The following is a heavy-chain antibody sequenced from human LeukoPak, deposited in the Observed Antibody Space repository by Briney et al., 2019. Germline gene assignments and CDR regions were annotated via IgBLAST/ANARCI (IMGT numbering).Heavy chain of an antibody. J-gene: IGHJ6*03. CDR1: GYTFTSYG. CDR3: ARAQRKGYYYYMDV. D-gene: IGHD1-1*01. V-gene: IGHV1-69*13. Sequence: ASVKVSCKASGYTFTSYGISWVRQAPGQGLEWMGGIIPIFGTANYAQKFQGRVTITADESTSTAYMELSSLRSEDTAVYYCARAQRKGYYYYMDVWGKGTTVTVSS. CDR2: IIPIFGTA.